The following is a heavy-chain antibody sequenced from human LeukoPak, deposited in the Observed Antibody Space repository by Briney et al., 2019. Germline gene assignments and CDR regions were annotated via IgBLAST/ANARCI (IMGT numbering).Heavy chain of an antibody. CDR1: GDSVSSNSAA. J-gene: IGHJ5*02. CDR2: TYYRSRWYT. V-gene: IGHV6-1*01. D-gene: IGHD3-22*01. CDR3: ARDYEYYSESSGYYDWLDP. Sequence: SQTLSLTCAISGDSVSSNSAAWNWIRQSPSRGLEWLGRTYYRSRWYTDYAGSVKGRIIIDRDTSKNQFSLQLNSVTPEDTAVYYCARDYEYYSESSGYYDWLDPWGQGTLVIVSS.